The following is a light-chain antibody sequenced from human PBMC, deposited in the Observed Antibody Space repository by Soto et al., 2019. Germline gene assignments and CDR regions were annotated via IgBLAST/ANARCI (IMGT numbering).Light chain of an antibody. J-gene: IGKJ1*01. Sequence: DIVMTQSPLSLPVTPGEPASISCRSSQSLLHSNGYNYLDWYLQKPGQSPQLLIYLGSNRASGVPDRFSGNGSSTDFTLKISRVEAEDVGVYYCMRALESPWTFGQGTEVEIK. V-gene: IGKV2-28*01. CDR1: QSLLHSNGYNY. CDR2: LGS. CDR3: MRALESPWT.